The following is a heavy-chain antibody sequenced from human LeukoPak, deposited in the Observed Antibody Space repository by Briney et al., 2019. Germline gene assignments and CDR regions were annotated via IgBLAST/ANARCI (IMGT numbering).Heavy chain of an antibody. CDR2: ISAYNGNT. D-gene: IGHD3-10*01. CDR3: ARDREVLWFGESPDY. V-gene: IGHV1-18*01. Sequence: SVKVSCKASGYTFSSYGISWVRQAPGQGLEWMGWISAYNGNTNYAHKLQGRVTMTTDSSTSTAYMELRSLRSDDTAVYYCARDREVLWFGESPDYWGQGTLVTVSS. J-gene: IGHJ4*02. CDR1: GYTFSSYG.